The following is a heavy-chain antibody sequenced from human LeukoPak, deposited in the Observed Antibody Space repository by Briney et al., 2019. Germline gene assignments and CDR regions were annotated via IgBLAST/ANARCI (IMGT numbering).Heavy chain of an antibody. D-gene: IGHD2-2*01. V-gene: IGHV3-23*01. Sequence: GFLRLSCAASGFTSSDYTINWVRQSPGKGLKWVSGISVSDDSTYYVDSVKGRFTISRDKSNNMLYLQMNSLRVEDTGVYFCARDRYCVSTNCPYDCWGQGTPVTVSS. CDR2: ISVSDDST. CDR1: GFTSSDYT. J-gene: IGHJ4*02. CDR3: ARDRYCVSTNCPYDC.